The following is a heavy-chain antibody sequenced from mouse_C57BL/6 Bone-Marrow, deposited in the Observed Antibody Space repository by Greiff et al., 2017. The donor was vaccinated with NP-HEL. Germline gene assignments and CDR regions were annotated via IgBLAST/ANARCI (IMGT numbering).Heavy chain of an antibody. D-gene: IGHD4-1*01. CDR1: GYTFTSYW. Sequence: VQLQQSGTVLARPGASVKMSCKTSGYTFTSYWMHWVKQRPGQGLEWIGAIYPGNSDTSYNQKFKGKAKLTAVTSASTAYMELSSLTTEDSAVYYCTSRTGPSWFAYWGQGTLVTVSA. J-gene: IGHJ3*01. CDR3: TSRTGPSWFAY. V-gene: IGHV1-5*01. CDR2: IYPGNSDT.